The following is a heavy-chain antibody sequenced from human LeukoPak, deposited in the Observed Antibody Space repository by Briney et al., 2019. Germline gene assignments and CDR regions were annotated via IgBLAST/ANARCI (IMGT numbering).Heavy chain of an antibody. CDR2: TYYRSKWYN. CDR3: ARDLTVASYNWFDP. CDR1: GGSISSYY. V-gene: IGHV6-1*01. Sequence: PSETLSLTCTVSGGSISSYYWNWIRQSPSRGLEWLGRTYYRSKWYNDYAISVKSRITINPDTSKNQFSLQLNSVTPEDTAVYYCARDLTVASYNWFDPWGQGTLVTVSS. J-gene: IGHJ5*02. D-gene: IGHD6-19*01.